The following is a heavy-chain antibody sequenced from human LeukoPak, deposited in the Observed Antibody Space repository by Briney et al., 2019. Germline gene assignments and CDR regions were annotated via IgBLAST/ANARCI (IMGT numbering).Heavy chain of an antibody. D-gene: IGHD1-26*01. V-gene: IGHV1-2*02. CDR2: INPRSGDT. CDR3: VPAPATVGASYFDY. J-gene: IGHJ4*02. CDR1: GYTFTGYY. Sequence: GASVKVSCKASGYTFTGYYMHWVRQASGQGLEWMGWINPRSGDTNYAQKFQGRVTMTRDTSISTAYMEVSRLRSDDTAVYYCVPAPATVGASYFDYWGQGTLVFVSS.